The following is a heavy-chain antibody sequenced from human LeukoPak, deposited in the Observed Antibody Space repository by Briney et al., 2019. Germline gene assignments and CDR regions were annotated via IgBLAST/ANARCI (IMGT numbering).Heavy chain of an antibody. CDR1: DDSITLYY. CDR3: ARGRVSSSTYYSTYYYYFYMDV. J-gene: IGHJ6*03. D-gene: IGHD3-22*01. Sequence: SETLSLTCTVSDDSITLYYWTWIRQPPGKGLEWIGYVDHTGSTNFNPSLNGRVTISRDTSKNHFSLRLRSVTAADTAVYFCARGRVSSSTYYSTYYYYFYMDVWGKGTTVTVSS. V-gene: IGHV4-59*01. CDR2: VDHTGST.